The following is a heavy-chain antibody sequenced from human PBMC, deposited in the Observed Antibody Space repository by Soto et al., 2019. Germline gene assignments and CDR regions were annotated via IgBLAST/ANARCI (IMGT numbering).Heavy chain of an antibody. V-gene: IGHV3-23*01. J-gene: IGHJ4*02. CDR3: AKEGGAYCSSTSCRPYYFDY. CDR2: FSVSGGST. Sequence: GGSLRLSCAASGFTFSSYSMNWVRQAPGKGLEWVSDFSVSGGSTYYADSVKGRFTISRDNSKNTLSLQMNSLTAEDTAVYYCAKEGGAYCSSTSCRPYYFDYWGQGALVTVSS. CDR1: GFTFSSYS. D-gene: IGHD2-2*01.